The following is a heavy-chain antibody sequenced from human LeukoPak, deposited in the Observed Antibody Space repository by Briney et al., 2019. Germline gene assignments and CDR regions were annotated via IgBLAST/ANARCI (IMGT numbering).Heavy chain of an antibody. J-gene: IGHJ4*02. D-gene: IGHD2-2*01. Sequence: GGSLRLSCAASGFTFSSYAMSWVRQAPGKGLEWVPAISGSGDSTFYADSVKGRFTISRDNSKNTLYLQMNSLRAEDTALYYCAKRYCSSSSCYGHFDSWGQGILVTVSS. V-gene: IGHV3-23*01. CDR2: ISGSGDST. CDR3: AKRYCSSSSCYGHFDS. CDR1: GFTFSSYA.